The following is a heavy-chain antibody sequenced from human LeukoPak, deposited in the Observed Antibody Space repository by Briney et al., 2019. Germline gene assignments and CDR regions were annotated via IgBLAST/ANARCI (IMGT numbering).Heavy chain of an antibody. CDR3: ARWETTGNFDY. D-gene: IGHD4-17*01. V-gene: IGHV4-34*01. J-gene: IGHJ4*02. CDR2: ISHSGST. Sequence: SETLSLTCAVYGGSFSGYYWSWIRQPPGKGLEWIGEISHSGSTNYNPSLKSRVTISVDTSKNQFSLKLSSVTAADTAVYYCARWETTGNFDYWGQGTLVTVSS. CDR1: GGSFSGYY.